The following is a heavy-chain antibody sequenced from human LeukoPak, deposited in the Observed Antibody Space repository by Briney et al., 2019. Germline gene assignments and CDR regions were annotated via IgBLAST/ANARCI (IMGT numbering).Heavy chain of an antibody. CDR1: GGTFSSYA. CDR3: ARDNTAMSSGYV. Sequence: SVKVSCKASGGTFSSYAISWVRQAPGQGLEWMGGIIPIFGTANYAQKFQGRVTITVDKSTSTAYMELSSLRSEDTAVYYCARDNTAMSSGYVWGQGTLVTVSS. V-gene: IGHV1-69*06. J-gene: IGHJ4*02. CDR2: IIPIFGTA. D-gene: IGHD3-22*01.